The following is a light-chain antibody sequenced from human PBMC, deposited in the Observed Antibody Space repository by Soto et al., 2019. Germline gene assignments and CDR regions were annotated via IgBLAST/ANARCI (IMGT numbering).Light chain of an antibody. V-gene: IGKV3-15*01. Sequence: EIVMTQSPATLSVSTGERAALSCRASQSISSNLSWYQQKPGQAPRLLIYGAATCATGSPARCSRGGSWTELALTISSLQPEDFAVYYCQQYNTWPPWTFGQGTNVDIK. CDR1: QSISSN. CDR2: GAA. CDR3: QQYNTWPPWT. J-gene: IGKJ1*01.